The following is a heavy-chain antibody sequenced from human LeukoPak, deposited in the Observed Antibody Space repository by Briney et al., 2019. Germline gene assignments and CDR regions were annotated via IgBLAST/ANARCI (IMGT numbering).Heavy chain of an antibody. CDR3: ARHCSGGSCYDAFDI. V-gene: IGHV4-59*08. CDR2: IYYSGST. D-gene: IGHD2-15*01. Sequence: SETLSLTCTVSGGSISSYYWSWIRQPPGKGLEWIGYIYYSGSTNYNPSLKSRVTISVDTSKNQFSLKLSSVTAADTAVYYCARHCSGGSCYDAFDIWGQGTMVTVSS. CDR1: GGSISSYY. J-gene: IGHJ3*02.